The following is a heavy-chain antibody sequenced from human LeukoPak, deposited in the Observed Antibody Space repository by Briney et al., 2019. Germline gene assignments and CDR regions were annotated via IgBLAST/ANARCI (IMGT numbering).Heavy chain of an antibody. CDR3: TSIYYDILTGLFDY. D-gene: IGHD3-9*01. V-gene: IGHV3-15*01. J-gene: IGHJ4*02. CDR2: IKSKTDGGTT. Sequence: WIRQPPGKGLEWVGRIKSKTDGGTTDYAAPVKGRFTISRDDSKSTLYLQMNSLKTEDTAVYYCTSIYYDILTGLFDYWGQGTLVTVSS.